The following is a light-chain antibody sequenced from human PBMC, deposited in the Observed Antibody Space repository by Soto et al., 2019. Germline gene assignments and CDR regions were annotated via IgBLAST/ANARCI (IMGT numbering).Light chain of an antibody. Sequence: SYELTQPPSVSVSPGQTASITCSGDKLGDKYACWYQQKPGQSPVLVIYQDSKRPSGIPERFSGSNSGSTATLTISGTQAMDEADYYCQAWDSPHVVFGGGTKLTVL. V-gene: IGLV3-1*01. J-gene: IGLJ2*01. CDR3: QAWDSPHVV. CDR2: QDS. CDR1: KLGDKY.